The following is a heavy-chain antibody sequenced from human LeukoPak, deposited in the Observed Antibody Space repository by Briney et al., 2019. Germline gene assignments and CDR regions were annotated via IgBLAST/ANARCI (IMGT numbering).Heavy chain of an antibody. J-gene: IGHJ4*02. CDR3: AKLAGISGWYVYYFDY. CDR2: MSGSGDTT. CDR1: GFTFGTHA. D-gene: IGHD6-19*01. Sequence: GGSLRLSCAASGFTFGTHAMTWVRQAPGKGLEWVSGMSGSGDTTYYADSVKCRFTISSDNSKNPLFLQMNSLSAEDTAVYYCAKLAGISGWYVYYFDYWGQGTLVTVS. V-gene: IGHV3-23*01.